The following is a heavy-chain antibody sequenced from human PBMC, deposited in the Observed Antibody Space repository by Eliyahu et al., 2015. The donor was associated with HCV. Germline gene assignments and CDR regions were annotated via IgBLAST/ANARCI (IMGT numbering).Heavy chain of an antibody. V-gene: IGHV3-30*02. J-gene: IGHJ4*02. CDR2: IRYDGSNK. Sequence: QVQLVESGGGVVQPGGSLTLSCAASGFXFTXYGMHWXRQAPGKGLEWMAFIRYDGSNKYYADSVKGRFTISRDHSKNTLYLQMNNLRAEDTAVYYCAKGDGGGLWFGELSPGYFDDWGQGTLVTVSS. CDR3: AKGDGGGLWFGELSPGYFDD. D-gene: IGHD3-10*01. CDR1: GFXFTXYG.